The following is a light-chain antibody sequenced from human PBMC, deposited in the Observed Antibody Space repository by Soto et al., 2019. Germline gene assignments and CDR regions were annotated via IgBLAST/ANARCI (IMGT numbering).Light chain of an antibody. CDR3: CSYAGSSTWV. Sequence: QSALTQPASVSGSPGQSITISCTGTSSDVGSYDLVSWYQQHPGKAPKLLIYEDIKRPSGISNRLSGSKSGNTASLTISGLQAEDEADYYCCSYAGSSTWVFGGGTKVTVL. V-gene: IGLV2-23*01. J-gene: IGLJ3*02. CDR2: EDI. CDR1: SSDVGSYDL.